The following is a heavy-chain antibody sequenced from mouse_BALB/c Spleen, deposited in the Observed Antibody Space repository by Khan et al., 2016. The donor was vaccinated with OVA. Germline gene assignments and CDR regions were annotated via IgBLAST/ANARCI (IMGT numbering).Heavy chain of an antibody. CDR1: GYTFTGYW. D-gene: IGHD1-1*01. V-gene: IGHV1S81*02. CDR3: ARIKKIVATYFDY. J-gene: IGHJ2*01. Sequence: QMQLEESGAELVKAGASVKMSCKASGYTFTGYWMHWVKQRLGQGLEWFAETNPTNGRNYYHEKFKSKATLNVDKSSSTAYMLLSGPTFEDSAVYYCARIKKIVATYFDYWGQGTTLTVSS. CDR2: TNPTNGRN.